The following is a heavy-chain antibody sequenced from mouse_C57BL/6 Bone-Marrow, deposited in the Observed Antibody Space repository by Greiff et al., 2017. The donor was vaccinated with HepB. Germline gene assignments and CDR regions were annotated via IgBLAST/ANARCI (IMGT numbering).Heavy chain of an antibody. CDR2: IYPGSGNT. J-gene: IGHJ4*01. CDR1: GYSFTSYY. D-gene: IGHD1-1*01. Sequence: VQLQQSGPELVKPGASVKISCKASGYSFTSYYIHWVKQRPGQGLEWIGWIYPGSGNTKYNEKFKGKATLTADTSSSTAYMQLSSLTSEDSAVYYCARGFTTVVAPWGQGTSVTVSS. V-gene: IGHV1-66*01. CDR3: ARGFTTVVAP.